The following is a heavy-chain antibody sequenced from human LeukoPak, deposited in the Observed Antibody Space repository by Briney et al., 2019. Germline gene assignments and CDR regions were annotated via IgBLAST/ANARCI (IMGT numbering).Heavy chain of an antibody. CDR1: VGSISSGCYS. Sequence: SETLSLACAVSVGSISSGCYSWSWIRQPPGKGLEWIGYIYHSGSTYYNPSLKSRVTISVDRSKNQFSLKLSSVTAADTAVYYCARVVYSYGYVYFDYWGQGTLVTVSS. D-gene: IGHD5-18*01. J-gene: IGHJ4*02. CDR3: ARVVYSYGYVYFDY. CDR2: IYHSGST. V-gene: IGHV4-30-2*01.